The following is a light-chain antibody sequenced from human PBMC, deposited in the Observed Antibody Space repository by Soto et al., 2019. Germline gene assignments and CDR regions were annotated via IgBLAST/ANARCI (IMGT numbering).Light chain of an antibody. CDR2: EVS. J-gene: IGKJ1*01. V-gene: IGKV2-30*02. CDR3: MQGTHWPWT. CDR1: YSLIHSEGETY. Sequence: DVVMTQSPLSLPVTLGQPASISCRSSYSLIHSEGETYLNWCQQRPGQSPRRLIYEVSNRDSGVPERFSGSRSGTDLTMKISRVEAEDVGIYYYMQGTHWPWTFGQGTEVEIK.